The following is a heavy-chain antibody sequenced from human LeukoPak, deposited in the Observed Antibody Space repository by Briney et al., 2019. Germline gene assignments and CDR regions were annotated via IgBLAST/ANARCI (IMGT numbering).Heavy chain of an antibody. J-gene: IGHJ4*02. CDR2: IFGSGGSA. Sequence: GGSLRLSCAVSGFTFNNYAMYWVRQAPGKGLEWVSGIFGSGGSAHYADSVKGRFIISRDNSKNTVYLQMNSLRAEDTALYYCAKTTIGYSSGRYPGWPVDYWGQGTLVTVSS. CDR3: AKTTIGYSSGRYPGWPVDY. CDR1: GFTFNNYA. D-gene: IGHD6-19*01. V-gene: IGHV3-23*01.